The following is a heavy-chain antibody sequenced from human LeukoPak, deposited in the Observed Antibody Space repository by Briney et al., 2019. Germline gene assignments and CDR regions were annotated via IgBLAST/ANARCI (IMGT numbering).Heavy chain of an antibody. Sequence: SETLSLTSAVYGGSFSGYYWSWIGQPPGKGREWIGEINHSGRTNYNPSLKSRVTISVDTSKNQFSLKLSSVTAADTAVYYCARRESSYYGSGSYYISNWFDPWGQGTLVTVSS. CDR3: ARRESSYYGSGSYYISNWFDP. CDR2: INHSGRT. V-gene: IGHV4-34*01. CDR1: GGSFSGYY. D-gene: IGHD3-10*01. J-gene: IGHJ5*02.